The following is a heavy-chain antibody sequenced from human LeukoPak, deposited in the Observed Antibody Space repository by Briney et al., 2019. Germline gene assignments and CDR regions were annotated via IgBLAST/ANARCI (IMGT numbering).Heavy chain of an antibody. CDR1: GFTFSSYW. D-gene: IGHD2-2*01. V-gene: IGHV3-7*01. CDR2: IKQDGTEK. Sequence: GGSLRLSCVASGFTFSSYWMSWVRQAPGEGLEWVANIKQDGTEKNYVDSVKGRFTISRDNAKNSLYLQMNSLRAEDTAVYYCARDLYYCSSTSCYSGGSRPTDYWGQGTLVTVSS. CDR3: ARDLYYCSSTSCYSGGSRPTDY. J-gene: IGHJ4*02.